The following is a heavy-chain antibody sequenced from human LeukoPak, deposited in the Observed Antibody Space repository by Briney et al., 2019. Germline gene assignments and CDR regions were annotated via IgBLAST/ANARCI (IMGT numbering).Heavy chain of an antibody. J-gene: IGHJ4*02. CDR3: ARGMEVLYCGGDCYTFDY. CDR1: GFTFSSYA. V-gene: IGHV3-30-3*01. D-gene: IGHD2-21*02. Sequence: QSGRSLRLSCAASGFTFSSYAMHWVRQAPGKGLEWVAVISYDGSNKYYADSVKGRFTISRDNSKNTLYLQMNSLRAEDTAVYYCARGMEVLYCGGDCYTFDYWGQGTLVTVSS. CDR2: ISYDGSNK.